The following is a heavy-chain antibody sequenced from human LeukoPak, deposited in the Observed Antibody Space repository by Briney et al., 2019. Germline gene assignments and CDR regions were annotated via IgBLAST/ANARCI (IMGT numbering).Heavy chain of an antibody. J-gene: IGHJ5*02. Sequence: SDTLSLTCAVSGYSISSSNWWGWIRQPPGKGLEWIGYIYYSGSTYYNPSLKSRVTMSVDTSKNQFSLKLSSVTAVDTGVYYCARAYCGGDCYENWFDPWGQGTLVTVSS. CDR1: GYSISSSNW. CDR3: ARAYCGGDCYENWFDP. CDR2: IYYSGST. D-gene: IGHD2-21*02. V-gene: IGHV4-28*01.